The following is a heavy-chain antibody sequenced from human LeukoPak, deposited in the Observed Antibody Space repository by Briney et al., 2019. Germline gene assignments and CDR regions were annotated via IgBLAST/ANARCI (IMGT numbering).Heavy chain of an antibody. CDR2: ISYDGSNK. CDR1: GFTFSSYA. J-gene: IGHJ4*02. D-gene: IGHD3-22*01. V-gene: IGHV3-30-3*01. CDR3: ARPSARGGYYSGYFDY. Sequence: GGSLRLSCAASGFTFSSYAMPWVRQAPGKGLEWVAVISYDGSNKYYADSVKGRFTISRDNSKNTLYLQMNSLRAEDTAVYYCARPSARGGYYSGYFDYWGQGTLVTVSS.